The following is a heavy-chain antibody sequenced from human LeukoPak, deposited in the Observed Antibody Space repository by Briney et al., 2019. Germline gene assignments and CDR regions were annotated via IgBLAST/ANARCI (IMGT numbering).Heavy chain of an antibody. CDR2: IYSGGST. CDR1: GFTVSSNY. CDR3: AKSLSSSGIIKAGLEY. V-gene: IGHV3-53*01. J-gene: IGHJ4*02. Sequence: GGSLRLSCAASGFTVSSNYMSWVRQAPGKGLEWVSVIYSGGSTYYADSVKGRFSLSRVHSKNTLYLLMNSLRAEDTAAYHCAKSLSSSGIIKAGLEYWGQGMLVTVSS. D-gene: IGHD1-14*01.